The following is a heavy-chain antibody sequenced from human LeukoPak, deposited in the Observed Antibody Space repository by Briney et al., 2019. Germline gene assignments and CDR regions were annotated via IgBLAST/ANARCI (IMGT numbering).Heavy chain of an antibody. CDR3: ARGRVTSTNDLLTGQKGDAFDI. V-gene: IGHV3-21*01. CDR1: GFTFSTYT. D-gene: IGHD3-9*01. CDR2: ITTSSAYI. J-gene: IGHJ3*02. Sequence: GGSLRLSCAASGFTFSTYTMSWVRQAPGKGLEWVSFITTSSAYIYYADSVKGRFTISRDNAQNSLYLQMNSLGAEDTAVYYCARGRVTSTNDLLTGQKGDAFDIWGQGTMVTVSP.